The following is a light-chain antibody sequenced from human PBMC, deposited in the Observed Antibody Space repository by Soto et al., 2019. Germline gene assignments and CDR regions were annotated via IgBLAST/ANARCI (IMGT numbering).Light chain of an antibody. J-gene: IGLJ1*01. V-gene: IGLV2-14*01. CDR2: DVS. CDR1: SSDVGGYDY. Sequence: QSVPTQPASVSGSRGQSIAISCTGTSSDVGGYDYVSWYQQHPGKAPKVMIYDVSNRPSGVSNRFSGSKSGNTASLTISGLQAEDEADYYCSSYTSSSTYVFGTGTKVTVL. CDR3: SSYTSSSTYV.